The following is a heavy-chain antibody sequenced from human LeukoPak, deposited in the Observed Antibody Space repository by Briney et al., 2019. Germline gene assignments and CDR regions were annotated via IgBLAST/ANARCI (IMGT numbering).Heavy chain of an antibody. CDR3: APDSTTYP. J-gene: IGHJ3*01. V-gene: IGHV1-2*02. Sequence: ASVKVSCKASGYGFTATYMHWVRQAPGQGLEWMGWVNPQNGDTQYAQKFQGRVTMTRDTSINTVYMEMTSLRSDDTAVYYCAPDSTTYPWGQGTMVTVSS. CDR1: GYGFTATY. D-gene: IGHD2-2*01. CDR2: VNPQNGDT.